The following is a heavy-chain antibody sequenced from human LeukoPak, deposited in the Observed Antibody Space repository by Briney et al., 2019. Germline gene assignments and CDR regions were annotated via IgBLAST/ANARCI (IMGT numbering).Heavy chain of an antibody. CDR2: LNPNTGGT. CDR3: ARGDGSGNSYGLIHDH. J-gene: IGHJ4*02. D-gene: IGHD3-10*01. Sequence: GASVKVSCKASGYTFTGYYIHWVRQAPGQGLEWMGWLNPNTGGTNYAQKFQGRVTMTRDTSISTAYMELGRLSSDDTAVYYCARGDGSGNSYGLIHDHWGQGTLVTVSS. CDR1: GYTFTGYY. V-gene: IGHV1-2*02.